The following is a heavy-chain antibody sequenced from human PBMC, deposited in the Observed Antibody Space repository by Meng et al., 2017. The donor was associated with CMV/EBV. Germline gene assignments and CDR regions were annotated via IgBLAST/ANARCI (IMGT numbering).Heavy chain of an antibody. Sequence: SETLSLTCTVSGVSISSSTYYWGWIRQPPGKGLEWIGSIHYGGTTYHNPSLKSRVTISVDTSNNQFSLKLSSVTAADTAVYYCARDGERGYYYSSGYYLPTLVFDIWGQGTMVTVSS. CDR3: ARDGERGYYYSSGYYLPTLVFDI. CDR2: IHYGGTT. CDR1: GVSISSSTYY. D-gene: IGHD3-22*01. J-gene: IGHJ3*02. V-gene: IGHV4-39*07.